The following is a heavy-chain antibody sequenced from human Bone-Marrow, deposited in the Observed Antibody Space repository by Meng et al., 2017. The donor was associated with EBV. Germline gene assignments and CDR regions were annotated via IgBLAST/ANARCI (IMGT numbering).Heavy chain of an antibody. CDR3: AMGLATDFDY. V-gene: IGHV1-2*02. CDR1: GYTFTGYY. D-gene: IGHD5-12*01. Sequence: VQLVQSGAEVKKPGASLKVSCKASGYTFTGYYIHWVRQAPGQGLEWVGWINPNSGGTNYAEKFQGRVTMTRDTSITTAFMELSSLKSDDTAVYYCAMGLATDFDYWGQGTLVTVSS. CDR2: INPNSGGT. J-gene: IGHJ4*02.